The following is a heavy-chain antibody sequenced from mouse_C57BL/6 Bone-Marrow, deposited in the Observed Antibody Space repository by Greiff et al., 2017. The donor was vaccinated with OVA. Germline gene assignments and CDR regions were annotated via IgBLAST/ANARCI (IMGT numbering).Heavy chain of an antibody. CDR1: GYAFTNYL. V-gene: IGHV1-54*01. D-gene: IGHD1-1*01. CDR2: INPGSGGT. J-gene: IGHJ2*01. CDR3: ARLDYYGSSPYYFDY. Sequence: VQLQQSGAELVRPGTSVKVSCKASGYAFTNYLIEWVKQRPGQGLEWIGVINPGSGGTNYNEKFKGKATLTADKSSSTAYMQLSSLTSEDSAVYFCARLDYYGSSPYYFDYWGQGTTLTVSS.